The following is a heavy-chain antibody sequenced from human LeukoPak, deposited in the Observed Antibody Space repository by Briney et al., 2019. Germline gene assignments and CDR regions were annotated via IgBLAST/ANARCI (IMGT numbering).Heavy chain of an antibody. Sequence: SETLSLTCTVSGGSISSYYWSWIRQPPGKGLEWIGYIYYSGSTNYNPSLKSRVTISVDTSKNQFSLKLSSVTAADTAVYYCARDLRLDGSGSYYNVGGFRWFDPWGQGTLVTVSS. D-gene: IGHD3-10*01. V-gene: IGHV4-59*01. CDR1: GGSISSYY. CDR3: ARDLRLDGSGSYYNVGGFRWFDP. J-gene: IGHJ5*02. CDR2: IYYSGST.